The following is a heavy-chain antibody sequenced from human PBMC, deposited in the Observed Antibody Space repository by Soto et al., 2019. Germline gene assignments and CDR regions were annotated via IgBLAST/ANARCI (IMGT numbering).Heavy chain of an antibody. CDR1: GFTFSNYS. D-gene: IGHD3-16*01. CDR2: ISSSSSYI. CDR3: ARDFTYYYYYGMDV. J-gene: IGHJ6*02. V-gene: IGHV3-21*01. Sequence: EVQLVESGGGLVKPGGSLRLSCAASGFTFSNYSMNWVRQAPGKGLEWVSSISSSSSYIYYADSVKGRFTISRDNAKNSLYLQMNSLRAEDTAVYYCARDFTYYYYYGMDVWGQGTTVTVSS.